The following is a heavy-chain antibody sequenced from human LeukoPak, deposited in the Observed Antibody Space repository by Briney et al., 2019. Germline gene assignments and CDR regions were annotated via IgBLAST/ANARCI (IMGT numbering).Heavy chain of an antibody. D-gene: IGHD1-26*01. CDR1: GFTFSYFA. CDR2: VSDSGGVT. J-gene: IGHJ3*01. V-gene: IGHV3-23*01. Sequence: GGSLTLSCAASGFTFSYFAINWVRQASGKGLEWVSFVSDSGGVTNYADSVKGRFTISRDNSKNTLYLQMNSLRADDTAEYYCAKSLLTTASGTGRAFDLWGQGTMVTVSS. CDR3: AKSLLTTASGTGRAFDL.